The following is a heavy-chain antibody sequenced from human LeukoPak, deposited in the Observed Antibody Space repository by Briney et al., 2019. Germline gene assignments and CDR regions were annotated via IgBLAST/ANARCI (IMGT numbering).Heavy chain of an antibody. CDR2: ISYDGSNK. Sequence: PGGSLRLSCAASGFTFSSYGMHWVRQAPGKGLEWVAVISYDGSNKYYADSVKGRFTISRDNSKNTLYLQMNSLRAEDTAVYYCAKGGGSGWYAEGALDYWGQGTLVTVSS. V-gene: IGHV3-30*18. CDR3: AKGGGSGWYAEGALDY. D-gene: IGHD6-19*01. CDR1: GFTFSSYG. J-gene: IGHJ4*02.